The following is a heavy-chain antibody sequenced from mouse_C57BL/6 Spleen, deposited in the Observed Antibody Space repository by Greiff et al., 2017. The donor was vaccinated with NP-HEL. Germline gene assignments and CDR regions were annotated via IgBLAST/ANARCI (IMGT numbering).Heavy chain of an antibody. J-gene: IGHJ4*01. CDR2: ISSGSSTI. V-gene: IGHV5-17*01. CDR3: ARDYGSSYPCYAMDY. Sequence: EVQVVESGGGLVKPGGSLKLSCAASGFTFSDYGMHWVRQAPEKGLEWVAYISSGSSTIYYADTVKGRFTISRDNAKNTLFLQMTSLRSEDTAMYYCARDYGSSYPCYAMDYWGQGTSVTVSS. D-gene: IGHD1-1*01. CDR1: GFTFSDYG.